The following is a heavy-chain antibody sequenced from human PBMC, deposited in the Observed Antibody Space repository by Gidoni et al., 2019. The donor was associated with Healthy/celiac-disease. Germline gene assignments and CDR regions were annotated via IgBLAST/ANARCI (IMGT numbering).Heavy chain of an antibody. CDR1: GGSISSSSYY. J-gene: IGHJ6*02. CDR2: IYYSGST. CDR3: AGDGLLDYGMDV. V-gene: IGHV4-39*07. Sequence: QLQLQESGPGLVKPSETLSLTCTVSGGSISSSSYYWGWIRQPPGQGLEWIGSIYYSGSTYYNPSLKSRVTISVDTSKNQFSLKLSSVTAADTAVYYCAGDGLLDYGMDVWGQGTTVTVSS.